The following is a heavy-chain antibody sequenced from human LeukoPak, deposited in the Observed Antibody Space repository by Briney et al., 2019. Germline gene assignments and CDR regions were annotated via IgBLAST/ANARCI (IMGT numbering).Heavy chain of an antibody. CDR1: GFTFDEYG. D-gene: IGHD1-1*01. V-gene: IGHV3-20*04. J-gene: IGHJ6*03. Sequence: PGGSLRLSCAASGFTFDEYGMNWVRQVPGKGLEWVSPINWNGGSSSYADSVKGRFTISRDNARNSLYLQMNSLRAEDTALYYCARAVLPYTGNHPYYYMDVWGKGTTVTVSS. CDR2: INWNGGSS. CDR3: ARAVLPYTGNHPYYYMDV.